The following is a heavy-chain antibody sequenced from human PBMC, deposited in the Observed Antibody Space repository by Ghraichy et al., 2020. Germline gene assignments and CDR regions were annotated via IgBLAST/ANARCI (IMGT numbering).Heavy chain of an antibody. V-gene: IGHV1-3*01. CDR2: INAGNGNT. CDR1: GYTFTSYA. D-gene: IGHD1-7*01. CDR3: ARDYRGTGTTWIDY. J-gene: IGHJ4*02. Sequence: ASVKVSCKASGYTFTSYAMHWVRQAPGQRLEWMGWINAGNGNTKYSQKFQGRVTITRDTSASTAYMELSSLRSEDTAVYYCARDYRGTGTTWIDYWGQGTLVTVSS.